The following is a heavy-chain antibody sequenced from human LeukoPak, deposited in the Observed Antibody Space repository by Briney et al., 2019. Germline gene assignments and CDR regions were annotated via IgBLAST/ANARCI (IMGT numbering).Heavy chain of an antibody. D-gene: IGHD1-26*01. CDR1: GFTFSRYT. Sequence: SGGSLRLSCAASGFTFSRYTMGWVRQAPGKGLEWVSSITSSSAYIHYADSMKGRFTISRDDAKNSLHLQMNSLRAEDTAVYYCARDRWEPDNCFDSWGQGILVTVSS. J-gene: IGHJ5*01. CDR2: ITSSSAYI. CDR3: ARDRWEPDNCFDS. V-gene: IGHV3-21*01.